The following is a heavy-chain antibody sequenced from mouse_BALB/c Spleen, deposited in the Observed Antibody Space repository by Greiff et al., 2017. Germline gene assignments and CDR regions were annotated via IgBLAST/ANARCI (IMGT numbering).Heavy chain of an antibody. CDR1: GFTFSSFG. Sequence: EVKLMESGGGLVQPGGSRKLSCAASGFTFSSFGMHWVRQAPEKGLEWVAYISSGSSTIYYADTVKGRFTISRDNPKNTLFLQMTSLRSEDTAMYYCARETMITTGFAYWGQGTLVTVSA. J-gene: IGHJ3*01. D-gene: IGHD2-4*01. CDR3: ARETMITTGFAY. CDR2: ISSGSSTI. V-gene: IGHV5-17*02.